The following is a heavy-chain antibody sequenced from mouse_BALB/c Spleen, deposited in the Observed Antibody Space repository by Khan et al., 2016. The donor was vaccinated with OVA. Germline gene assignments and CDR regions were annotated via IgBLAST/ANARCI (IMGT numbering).Heavy chain of an antibody. CDR2: IWGDGNT. CDR3: EKAFHKQYYAKDY. CDR1: GFSLTTYG. Sequence: QVQLQQSPPGLVAPSHRLSITCTVSGFSLTTYGVTWVRQTPGTGLAWLGVIWGDGNTYYHLALISRLSISKDNSECQVFFTLNSLQTYDQATYFSEKAFHKQYYAKDYWDQETSETVA. J-gene: IGHJ4*01. D-gene: IGHD6-1*01. V-gene: IGHV2-3*01.